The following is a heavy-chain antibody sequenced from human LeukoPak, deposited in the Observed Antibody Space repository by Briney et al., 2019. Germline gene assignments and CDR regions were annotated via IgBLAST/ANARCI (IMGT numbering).Heavy chain of an antibody. V-gene: IGHV3-23*01. Sequence: GGSLRLSCAASGFTFSSYAMSWVRQAPGKGLEWVSAISGSGGSTYYADSVKGRFTISRDNSKNTLYLQMNSLRAEDTAVYYCAYGGSGYYYLHYFDYWGQGTLVTVSS. D-gene: IGHD3-22*01. J-gene: IGHJ4*02. CDR3: AYGGSGYYYLHYFDY. CDR1: GFTFSSYA. CDR2: ISGSGGST.